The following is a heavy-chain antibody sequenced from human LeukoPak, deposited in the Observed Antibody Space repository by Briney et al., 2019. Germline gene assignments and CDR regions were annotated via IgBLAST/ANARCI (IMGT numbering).Heavy chain of an antibody. V-gene: IGHV4-59*01. Sequence: PSETLSLTCTVSGDSISGYYWSWIRQPPGKGLKWIGYVYHTGHTHYSPSLKSRVTVSLDTSRNQVSLILSSVTAADTAVYYCARHRFGHLFDYWGQGTLVTVSS. CDR1: GDSISGYY. CDR2: VYHTGHT. D-gene: IGHD3-16*01. J-gene: IGHJ4*02. CDR3: ARHRFGHLFDY.